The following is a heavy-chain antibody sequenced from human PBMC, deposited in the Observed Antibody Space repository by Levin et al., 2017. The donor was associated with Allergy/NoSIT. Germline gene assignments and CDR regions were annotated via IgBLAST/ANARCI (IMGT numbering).Heavy chain of an antibody. V-gene: IGHV3-30-3*01. D-gene: IGHD6-13*01. Sequence: GGSLRLSCAASGFTFSSYAMHWVRQAPGKGLEWVAVISYDGSNKYYADSVKGRFTISRDNSKNTLYLQMNSLRAEDTAVYYCARDPVAAAGIPRFDYWGQGTLVTVSS. J-gene: IGHJ4*02. CDR3: ARDPVAAAGIPRFDY. CDR1: GFTFSSYA. CDR2: ISYDGSNK.